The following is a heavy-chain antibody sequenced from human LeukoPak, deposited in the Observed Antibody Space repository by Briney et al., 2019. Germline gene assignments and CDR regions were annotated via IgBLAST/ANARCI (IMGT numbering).Heavy chain of an antibody. CDR1: GYTFTSYG. CDR3: ARSTVVPAAMDLVDY. Sequence: ASVKVSCKASGYTFTSYGISWVRQAPGQGLEWMGWISAYNGNTNYAQKLQGRVTMTTDTSTSTAYMELRSLRSDDTAVYYCARSTVVPAAMDLVDYWGQGTLVTVSS. CDR2: ISAYNGNT. J-gene: IGHJ4*02. D-gene: IGHD2-2*01. V-gene: IGHV1-18*01.